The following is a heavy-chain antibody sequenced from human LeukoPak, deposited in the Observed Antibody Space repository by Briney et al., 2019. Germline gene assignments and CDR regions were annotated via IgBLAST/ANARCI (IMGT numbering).Heavy chain of an antibody. D-gene: IGHD3-22*01. CDR2: MNPNSGNT. V-gene: IGHV1-8*01. Sequence: ASVKVSCKASGYTFTSYDINWVRQATGQGLEWMGWMNPNSGNTGYAQKFQGRVTMTRNTSISTAYMELSSLRSEDTAVYYCARDGSPYYYDSSGYPDYWGQGTLVTVSS. J-gene: IGHJ4*02. CDR3: ARDGSPYYYDSSGYPDY. CDR1: GYTFTSYD.